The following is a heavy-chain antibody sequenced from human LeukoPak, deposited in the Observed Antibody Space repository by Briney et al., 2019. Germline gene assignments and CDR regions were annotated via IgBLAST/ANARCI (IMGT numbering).Heavy chain of an antibody. Sequence: NPSETLSLTCTVSGGSISTYYWSWIRQPPGKGLEWIGYIYYTGSTNYNPSLKSRVTISVDTSKNQFSLRVNSVTAADTAVYYCARHGDGGSFEYFLHWGQGTLVTVSS. CDR3: ARHGDGGSFEYFLH. CDR1: GGSISTYY. D-gene: IGHD2-21*01. CDR2: IYYTGST. J-gene: IGHJ1*01. V-gene: IGHV4-59*08.